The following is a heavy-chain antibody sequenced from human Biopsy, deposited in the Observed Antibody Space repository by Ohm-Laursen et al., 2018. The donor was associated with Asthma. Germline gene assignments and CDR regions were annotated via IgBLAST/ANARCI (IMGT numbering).Heavy chain of an antibody. CDR2: HDPEEGGT. CDR3: ASDFPKDYVRYNFQF. D-gene: IGHD4-17*01. V-gene: IGHV1-24*01. Sequence: SVTVSCKISGYSLTDLSMHWVRQAPGQGLEWMGGHDPEEGGTVNARRFQGRVTMTEDTSTDTAYMELSSLSSDDPAVYYCASDFPKDYVRYNFQFWGQGTLVTVSS. J-gene: IGHJ4*02. CDR1: GYSLTDLS.